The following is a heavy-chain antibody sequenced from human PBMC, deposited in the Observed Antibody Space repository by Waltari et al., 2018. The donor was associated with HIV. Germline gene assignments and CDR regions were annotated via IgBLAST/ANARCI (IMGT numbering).Heavy chain of an antibody. CDR2: IDTDGTGT. V-gene: IGHV3-74*01. CDR1: GFTFTNYW. CDR3: TTVFEF. J-gene: IGHJ2*01. Sequence: EVQLVESGGGLVQPGGSLTLSCAASGFTFTNYWMHLVRQVPGKGLVWVARIDTDGTGTSYADSVKGRLTISRDNAKNTVHLQMNSLRLEDTALYYCTTVFEFWGRGTQVTVSS.